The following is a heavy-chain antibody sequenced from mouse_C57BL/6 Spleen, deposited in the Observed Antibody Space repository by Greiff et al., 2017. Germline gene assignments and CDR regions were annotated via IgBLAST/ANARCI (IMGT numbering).Heavy chain of an antibody. D-gene: IGHD1-1*01. Sequence: EVQLVESGGGLVKPGGSLKLSCAASGFTFSSYAMSWVRQTPEKRLEWVATISDGGSYTYYPDNVKGRFTISRDNAKNNLYLQMSHLKSEDTAMYYCARDGTTVVPSWFAYWGQGTLVTVSA. CDR1: GFTFSSYA. CDR3: ARDGTTVVPSWFAY. V-gene: IGHV5-4*01. J-gene: IGHJ3*01. CDR2: ISDGGSYT.